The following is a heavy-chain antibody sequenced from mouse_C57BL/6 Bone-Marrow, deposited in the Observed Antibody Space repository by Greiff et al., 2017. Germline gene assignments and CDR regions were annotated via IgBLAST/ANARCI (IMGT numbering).Heavy chain of an antibody. Sequence: QVQLQQSGAELVRPGTSVKVSCKASGYAFTNYLIEWVKQRPGQGLEWIGVINPGSGGTNYNEKFKGKATLTADKSSSTASMQLSSLTSEDSAVYFCARSKNWDSWFAYWGQGTLVTVAA. CDR3: ARSKNWDSWFAY. CDR1: GYAFTNYL. J-gene: IGHJ3*01. V-gene: IGHV1-54*01. CDR2: INPGSGGT. D-gene: IGHD4-1*01.